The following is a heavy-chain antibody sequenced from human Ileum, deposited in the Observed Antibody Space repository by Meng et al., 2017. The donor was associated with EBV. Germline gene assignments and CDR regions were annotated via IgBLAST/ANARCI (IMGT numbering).Heavy chain of an antibody. Sequence: EVWCVGSRGCLVRLVGALKLAWAASGFSFSDYDISWVRQPPGKGLEWVSAIRGSGGSAYYGDSVKGRFTISRDNSKSTVYLHMNSLGADDAAVYYCAKDVAAGTYFDFWGRGTLVTVSS. J-gene: IGHJ4*02. D-gene: IGHD6-19*01. CDR2: IRGSGGSA. V-gene: IGHV3-23*04. CDR3: AKDVAAGTYFDF. CDR1: GFSFSDYD.